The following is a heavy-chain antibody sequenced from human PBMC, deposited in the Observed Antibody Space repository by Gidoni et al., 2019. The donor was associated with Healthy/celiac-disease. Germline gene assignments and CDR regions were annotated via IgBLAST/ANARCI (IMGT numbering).Heavy chain of an antibody. CDR3: ARAGYSGFLFDY. CDR2: IYHSGST. CDR1: GGSISSGGYS. Sequence: QLQLHESGSGLVKPSQTLSLTCAVSGGSISSGGYSWSWIRQPPGKGLEWIGYIYHSGSTYYNPSLKSRVTISVDRSKNQFSLKLSSVTAADTAVYYCARAGYSGFLFDYWGQGTLVTVSS. V-gene: IGHV4-30-2*01. J-gene: IGHJ4*02. D-gene: IGHD5-12*01.